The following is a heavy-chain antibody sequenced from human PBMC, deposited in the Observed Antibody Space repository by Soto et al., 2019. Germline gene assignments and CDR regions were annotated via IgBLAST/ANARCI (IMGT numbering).Heavy chain of an antibody. V-gene: IGHV3-30*03. CDR2: ISYDGSNK. CDR1: GFTFSSYG. D-gene: IGHD2-2*01. CDR3: ARQLLRLRYFDP. J-gene: IGHJ5*02. Sequence: HPGGSLRLSCAASGFTFSSYGMHWVRQAPGKGLEWVAVISYDGSNKYYADSVKGRFTISRDNSKNTLYLQMNSLRAEDTAVYYCARQLLRLRYFDPWGQGTLVTVSS.